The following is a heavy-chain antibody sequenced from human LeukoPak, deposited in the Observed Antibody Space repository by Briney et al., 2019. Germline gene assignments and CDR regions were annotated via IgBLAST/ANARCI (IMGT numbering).Heavy chain of an antibody. V-gene: IGHV3-30*02. J-gene: IGHJ6*03. Sequence: GGSLRLSCAASGFTFSSYGMHWVRQAPGKGLEWVSFIRYDGNNKYYADSVKGRFTISRDNSKNTLYLQMNSLRAEDRAVYYCAKEPSGYCSSTSCAPSGYYYYMDVWGKGTTVTVSS. CDR1: GFTFSSYG. CDR3: AKEPSGYCSSTSCAPSGYYYYMDV. D-gene: IGHD2-2*01. CDR2: IRYDGNNK.